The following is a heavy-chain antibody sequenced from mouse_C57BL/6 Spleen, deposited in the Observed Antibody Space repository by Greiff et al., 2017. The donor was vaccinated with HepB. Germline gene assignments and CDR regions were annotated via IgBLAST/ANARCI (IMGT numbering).Heavy chain of an antibody. D-gene: IGHD1-1*01. V-gene: IGHV1-55*01. CDR3: ARFTRGVDWYFDV. CDR2: IYPGSGST. J-gene: IGHJ1*03. Sequence: VQLQQPGAELVKPGASVKMSCKASGYTFTSYWITWVKQRPGQGLEWIGDIYPGSGSTNYNEKFKSKATLTVDTSSSTAYLQLSSLTSEDSAVDYCARFTRGVDWYFDVWGTVTTVTVAS. CDR1: GYTFTSYW.